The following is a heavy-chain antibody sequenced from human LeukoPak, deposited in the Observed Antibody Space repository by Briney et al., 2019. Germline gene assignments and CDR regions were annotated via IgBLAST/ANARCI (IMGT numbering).Heavy chain of an antibody. CDR3: AIREPIRY. D-gene: IGHD5-12*01. V-gene: IGHV3-23*01. Sequence: GGSLRLSCAASGFTFSNYAMYWVRQAPGKGLEWVSAISGSDANTYYADSVKGRFTISRDNSKNTLYLQMNSLRAEDTAVYYCAIREPIRYWSQGTLVTVSS. CDR2: ISGSDANT. J-gene: IGHJ4*02. CDR1: GFTFSNYA.